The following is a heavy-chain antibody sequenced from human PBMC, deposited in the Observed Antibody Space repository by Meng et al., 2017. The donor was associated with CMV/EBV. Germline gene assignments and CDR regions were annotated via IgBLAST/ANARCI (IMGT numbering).Heavy chain of an antibody. CDR1: GFTFSSYG. Sequence: QVQVVDAGGGGVQPGGSLRLSCAASGFTFSSYGMHWVRQAPGKGLEWVAFIRNDESDKYYGDSVKGRFTISRDTSKNTVDLQMNSLRTEDTAVYYCAKDDPVFHYWGQGTLVTVSS. CDR2: IRNDESDK. CDR3: AKDDPVFHY. J-gene: IGHJ4*02. V-gene: IGHV3-30*02.